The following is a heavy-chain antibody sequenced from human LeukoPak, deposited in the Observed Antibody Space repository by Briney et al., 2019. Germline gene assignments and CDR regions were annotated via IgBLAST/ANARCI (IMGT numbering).Heavy chain of an antibody. J-gene: IGHJ3*02. Sequence: GGSLRLSCAASGLTFSSYGMNWVRQAPGKGLEWVSAISGSGDSTYHADSVRGRFTVSRDNSKNTLYLQMKSLSAEDTAVYYCAKVTGSGSNLADAFDIWGHGTVVTVSS. D-gene: IGHD3-10*01. CDR2: ISGSGDST. V-gene: IGHV3-23*01. CDR1: GLTFSSYG. CDR3: AKVTGSGSNLADAFDI.